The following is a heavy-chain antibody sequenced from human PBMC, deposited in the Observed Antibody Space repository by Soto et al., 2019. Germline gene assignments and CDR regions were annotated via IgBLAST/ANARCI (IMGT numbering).Heavy chain of an antibody. CDR3: AKELLRIAAAGIPGMDV. CDR2: ISGSGGST. V-gene: IGHV3-23*01. CDR1: GFTFSSYA. J-gene: IGHJ6*02. Sequence: GGSLRLSCAASGFTFSSYAMSWVRQAPGKGLEWVSAISGSGGSTYYADSVKGRFTISRDNSKNTLYLQMNSLRAEDTAVYYCAKELLRIAAAGIPGMDVWGQGITVTVSS. D-gene: IGHD6-13*01.